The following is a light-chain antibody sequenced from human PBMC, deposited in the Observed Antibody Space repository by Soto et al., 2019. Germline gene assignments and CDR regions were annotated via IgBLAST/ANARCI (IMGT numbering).Light chain of an antibody. CDR3: QQYGTSPPYT. V-gene: IGKV3-20*01. Sequence: EIVLTQSPSTLSLSPGERATLSCRASQSLSSNYLAWYQQKPGQAPRLLIYGASSRATGIPDRFSGSGSGTDFTLTISRLEPEDFAVYYCQQYGTSPPYTFGQGTKLEIK. CDR1: QSLSSNY. J-gene: IGKJ2*01. CDR2: GAS.